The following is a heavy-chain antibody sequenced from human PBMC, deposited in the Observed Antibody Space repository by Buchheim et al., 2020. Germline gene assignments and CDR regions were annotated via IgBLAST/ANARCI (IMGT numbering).Heavy chain of an antibody. Sequence: QVQLQESGPGLVKPSETLSLTCIVSGGSFSGHYWSWLRQPPGKGLEWLGHIYYTGTTNYNPSLNSRFAISLDRSKNQFSLKVNSVTAVDTAVYYCARTPVGGWGKIDYWGQGTL. CDR1: GGSFSGHY. J-gene: IGHJ4*02. CDR2: IYYTGTT. D-gene: IGHD2-8*02. V-gene: IGHV4-59*11. CDR3: ARTPVGGWGKIDY.